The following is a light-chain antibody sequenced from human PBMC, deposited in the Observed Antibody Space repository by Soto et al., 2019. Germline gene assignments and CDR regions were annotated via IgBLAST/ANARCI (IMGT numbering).Light chain of an antibody. CDR3: QQYNVWWT. CDR1: QSVGSS. Sequence: EIMMTQSPATLSVSPGERATLSCRASQSVGSSLAWYQVRPGQTPRLLIFNASTRASGIPTRFSGSGSGADFSLAISGLQSEDFAVYYCQQYNVWWTFGQGTNVE. J-gene: IGKJ1*01. CDR2: NAS. V-gene: IGKV3-15*01.